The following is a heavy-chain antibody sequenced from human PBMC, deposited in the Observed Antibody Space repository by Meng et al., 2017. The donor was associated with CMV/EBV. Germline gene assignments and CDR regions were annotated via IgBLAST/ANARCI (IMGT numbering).Heavy chain of an antibody. D-gene: IGHD2-15*01. J-gene: IGHJ5*02. V-gene: IGHV3-30*04. CDR2: ISYDGSNK. CDR3: ARDLIGYWNQSWFDP. Sequence: SLKISCAASGFTFSSYAMHWVRQAPGKGLEWVAVISYDGSNKYYADSVKGRFTISRDNSKNTLYLQMNSLRAEDTAVYYCARDLIGYWNQSWFDPWGQGTLVTVSS. CDR1: GFTFSSYA.